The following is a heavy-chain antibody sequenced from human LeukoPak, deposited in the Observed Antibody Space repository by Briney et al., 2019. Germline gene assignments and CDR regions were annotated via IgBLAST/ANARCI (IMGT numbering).Heavy chain of an antibody. D-gene: IGHD6-13*01. CDR2: INPNSGGT. V-gene: IGHV1-2*06. CDR3: ARSGIAPRLYYYYGMDV. Sequence: ASVKVSCKTSGYTFTGYYMHWVRQAPGQGLEWMGRINPNSGGTNYAQKLQGRVTMTTDTSTSTAYMELRSLRSDDTAVYYCARSGIAPRLYYYYGMDVWGQGTTVTVSS. CDR1: GYTFTGYY. J-gene: IGHJ6*02.